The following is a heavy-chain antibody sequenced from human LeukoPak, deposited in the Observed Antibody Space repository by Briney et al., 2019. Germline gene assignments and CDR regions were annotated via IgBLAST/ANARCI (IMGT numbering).Heavy chain of an antibody. CDR3: AREVGGGYYGMDV. V-gene: IGHV4-34*01. CDR1: GGSFSGYF. CDR2: INRSGST. Sequence: SETLSLTCAVYGGSFSGYFWNWIRQPPGKGLEWIGEINRSGSTNYNPSLKSRVTISVDTSKNQFSLKLTSVTAADTAVYYCAREVGGGYYGMDVWGRGTPVTVSS. J-gene: IGHJ6*02. D-gene: IGHD3-10*01.